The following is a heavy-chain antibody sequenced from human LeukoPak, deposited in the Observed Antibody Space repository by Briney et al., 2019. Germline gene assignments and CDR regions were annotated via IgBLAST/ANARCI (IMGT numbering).Heavy chain of an antibody. J-gene: IGHJ4*02. CDR2: VENTGST. Sequence: SETLSLTCTVSGGSISNYWSWIRQPPGKGLEWIGNVENTGSTNYNPSLESRVTISVDTSKNHFSLRLSSVTAADTAVYYCARAVGDSGHGRYFDLWGQGTLVTVSS. CDR3: ARAVGDSGHGRYFDL. D-gene: IGHD5-12*01. V-gene: IGHV4-59*01. CDR1: GGSISNY.